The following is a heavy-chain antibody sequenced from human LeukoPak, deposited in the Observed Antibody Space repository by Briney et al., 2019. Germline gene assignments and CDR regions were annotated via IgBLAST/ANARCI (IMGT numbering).Heavy chain of an antibody. V-gene: IGHV3-9*01. CDR2: ISWNSGSI. J-gene: IGHJ4*02. CDR3: AKDIGYLKYCSGGSCWPY. Sequence: PGRSLRLSCAASGFTFDDYAMHWVRQAPGKGLEWVSGISWNSGSIGYADSVKGRFTISRDNAKNSPYLQMNSLRAEDTALYYCAKDIGYLKYCSGGSCWPYWGQGTLVTVSS. D-gene: IGHD2-15*01. CDR1: GFTFDDYA.